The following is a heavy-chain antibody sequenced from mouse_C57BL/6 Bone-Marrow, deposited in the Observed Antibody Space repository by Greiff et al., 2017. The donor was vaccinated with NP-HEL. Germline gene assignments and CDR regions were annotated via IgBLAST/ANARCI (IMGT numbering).Heavy chain of an antibody. CDR3: AGDDYDGRDAMDY. CDR1: GFTFSSYA. Sequence: EVQGVESGGGLVKPGGSLKLSCAASGFTFSSYAMSWVRQTPEKRLEWVATISDGGSYTYYPDNVKGRFTISRDNAKNNLYLQLSHLKSEDTAMYYCAGDDYDGRDAMDYWGQGTSVTVSS. V-gene: IGHV5-4*01. J-gene: IGHJ4*01. CDR2: ISDGGSYT. D-gene: IGHD2-4*01.